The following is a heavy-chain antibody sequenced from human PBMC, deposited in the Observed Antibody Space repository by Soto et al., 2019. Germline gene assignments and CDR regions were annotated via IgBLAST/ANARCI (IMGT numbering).Heavy chain of an antibody. CDR3: AGYNWNYYFDP. D-gene: IGHD1-7*01. CDR1: GGSVRDGSYY. CDR2: IYHSGST. V-gene: IGHV4-61*01. J-gene: IGHJ5*02. Sequence: PSETLSLTCTVSGGSVRDGSYYWAWLRQPPGKGLEWIGHIYHSGSTIYNPSLKRRVTISIDTSKSQFSLNLNSMTAADTAVYYCAGYNWNYYFDPWGQGTLVTVSS.